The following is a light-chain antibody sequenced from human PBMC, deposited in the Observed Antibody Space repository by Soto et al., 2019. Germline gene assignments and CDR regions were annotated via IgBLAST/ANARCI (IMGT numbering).Light chain of an antibody. Sequence: QPVLTQSPSASASLGASVKLNCTLSRGHSSYAIAWHQQQPEKGPRYLMKLNSDGSHSKGDGIPDRFSGSSSGAERYLPISCLQSEDEADYYCQTWGTGIHVVFGGGTKLTVL. CDR3: QTWGTGIHVV. CDR2: LNSDGSH. J-gene: IGLJ2*01. CDR1: RGHSSYA. V-gene: IGLV4-69*01.